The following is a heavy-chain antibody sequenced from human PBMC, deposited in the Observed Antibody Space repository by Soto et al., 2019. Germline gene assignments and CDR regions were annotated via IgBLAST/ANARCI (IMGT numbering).Heavy chain of an antibody. D-gene: IGHD3-10*01. V-gene: IGHV3-33*01. CDR1: GFTFSSYG. CDR3: ARVAVWFGDYYHYGMDV. Sequence: QVQLVESGGGVIQPGRSLRLSCAASGFTFSSYGMHWVRQAPGKGLEWVAVIWYDGRKTYYADSVKGRFTISRDNPMDTLYLQMNSLRGEDTAVYYCARVAVWFGDYYHYGMDVWGQGTTVTVSS. J-gene: IGHJ6*02. CDR2: IWYDGRKT.